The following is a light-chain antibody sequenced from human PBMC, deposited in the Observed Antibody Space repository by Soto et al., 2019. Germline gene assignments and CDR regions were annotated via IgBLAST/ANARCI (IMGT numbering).Light chain of an antibody. Sequence: AIQMTQSPSSLPASVGDRVIITCRASQDIRNDLGWYQQKPGEAPKVLIYAASRLQIGVPSRFSGSRSGTDFTLTISSLQPEDFATYYCLQDYIYPRTFGGGTKVDIK. CDR3: LQDYIYPRT. CDR1: QDIRND. CDR2: AAS. J-gene: IGKJ4*01. V-gene: IGKV1-6*01.